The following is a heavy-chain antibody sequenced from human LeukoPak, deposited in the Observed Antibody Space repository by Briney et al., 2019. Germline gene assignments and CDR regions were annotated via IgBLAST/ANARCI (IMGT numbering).Heavy chain of an antibody. V-gene: IGHV1-69*13. D-gene: IGHD2-15*01. CDR1: GGTFSSYA. J-gene: IGHJ4*02. CDR2: IIPIFGTA. CDR3: ARDLLFEGKPNDY. Sequence: ASVKVSCKASGGTFSSYAISWVRQAPGQGLEWMGGIIPIFGTANYAQKFQGRVTITADESTSTAYMELSSLRSEDTAVYYCARDLLFEGKPNDYWGQGTLVTVSS.